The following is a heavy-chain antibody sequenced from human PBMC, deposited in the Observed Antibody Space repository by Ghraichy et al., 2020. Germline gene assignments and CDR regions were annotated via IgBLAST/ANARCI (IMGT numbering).Heavy chain of an antibody. CDR2: IKQDGSEK. D-gene: IGHD2-2*02. CDR3: ARASIPKYCSSTSCYTYYYYYYMDV. Sequence: GGSLRLSCAASGFTFSSYWMSWVRQAPGKGLEWVANIKQDGSEKYYVDSVKGRFTISRDNAKNSLYLQMNSLRAEDTAVYYCARASIPKYCSSTSCYTYYYYYYMDVWGKGTTVTVSS. J-gene: IGHJ6*03. V-gene: IGHV3-7*01. CDR1: GFTFSSYW.